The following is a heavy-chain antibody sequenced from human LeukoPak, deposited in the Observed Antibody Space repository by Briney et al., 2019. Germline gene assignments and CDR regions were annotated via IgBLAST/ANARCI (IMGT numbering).Heavy chain of an antibody. CDR3: ARDRSSGWSQEPYYYYGMDV. D-gene: IGHD6-19*01. V-gene: IGHV1-69*01. CDR2: IIPIFGTA. Sequence: ASVKVSCKASGGTFSSYAISWVRQAPGQGLEWMGGIIPIFGTANYAQKFQGRVTITADESTSTAYMELSSLRSEDTAVYYCARDRSSGWSQEPYYYYGMDVWGQGTTVTVSS. CDR1: GGTFSSYA. J-gene: IGHJ6*02.